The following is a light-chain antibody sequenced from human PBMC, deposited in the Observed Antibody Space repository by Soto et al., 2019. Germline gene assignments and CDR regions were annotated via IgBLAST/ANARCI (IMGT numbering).Light chain of an antibody. CDR1: QGISSY. J-gene: IGKJ4*01. Sequence: IHMTQSPSSVSASVVYRVTIACRASQGISSYLAWYQQKPGKAPKLLIYAASTLQSGVPSRFSGSGSGTDFTLTISCLQSEDFATYYCQQYYSYPLTFGGGTKVDI. V-gene: IGKV1-8*01. CDR3: QQYYSYPLT. CDR2: AAS.